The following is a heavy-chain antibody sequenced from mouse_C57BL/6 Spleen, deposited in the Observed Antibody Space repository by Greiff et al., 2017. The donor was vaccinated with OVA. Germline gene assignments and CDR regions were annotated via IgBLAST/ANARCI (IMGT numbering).Heavy chain of an antibody. J-gene: IGHJ3*01. CDR2: ISSGSSTI. Sequence: EVKLQESGGGLVKPGGSLKLSCAASGFTFSDYGMHWVRQAPEKGLEWVAYISSGSSTIYYADTVKGRFTISRDNAKNTLFLQMTSLRSEDTAMYYCARESGTSFAYWGQGTLVTVSA. V-gene: IGHV5-17*01. CDR3: ARESGTSFAY. D-gene: IGHD3-3*01. CDR1: GFTFSDYG.